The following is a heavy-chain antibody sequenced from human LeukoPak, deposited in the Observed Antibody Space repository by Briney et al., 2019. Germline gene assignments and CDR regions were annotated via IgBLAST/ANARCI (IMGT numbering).Heavy chain of an antibody. Sequence: PGRSLRLSCAASGFTFSSYVMHWVRQAPGKGLEWVAVIWYDGFNKYYADSVKGRFTISRDNSKNTLYLQMNSLRAEDTAVYYCARDLGNRGGNDFWGQGTLVTVSS. CDR2: IWYDGFNK. D-gene: IGHD7-27*01. J-gene: IGHJ4*02. V-gene: IGHV3-33*01. CDR3: ARDLGNRGGNDF. CDR1: GFTFSSYV.